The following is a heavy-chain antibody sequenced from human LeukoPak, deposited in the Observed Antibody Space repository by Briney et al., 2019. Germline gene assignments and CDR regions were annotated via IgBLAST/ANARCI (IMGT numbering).Heavy chain of an antibody. CDR3: APSSTWTYFDY. CDR1: GYTFTGYY. J-gene: IGHJ4*02. CDR2: INPNSGGT. D-gene: IGHD6-13*01. V-gene: IGHV1-2*02. Sequence: RASVKVSCKASGYTFTGYYMHWVRQAPGQGLEWMGWINPNSGGTKYAQKFQGRVTMTRDTSISTAYMELSRLTSDDTAVYYCAPSSTWTYFDYWGQGTLVTVSS.